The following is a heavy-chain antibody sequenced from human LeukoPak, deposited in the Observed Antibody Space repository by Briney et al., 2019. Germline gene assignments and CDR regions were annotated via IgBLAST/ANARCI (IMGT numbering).Heavy chain of an antibody. CDR2: INHSGST. D-gene: IGHD4-17*01. V-gene: IGHV4-34*01. CDR1: GCSFSGYY. CDR3: ASGGYGDYLRPIDY. Sequence: PSETLSLTCAVYGCSFSGYYWSWVRQPPGKGLEWIGEINHSGSTNYNPSLKSRDTISVDPSNNQFSLKLSSVTAADTAVYYCASGGYGDYLRPIDYWGQGTLVTVSS. J-gene: IGHJ4*02.